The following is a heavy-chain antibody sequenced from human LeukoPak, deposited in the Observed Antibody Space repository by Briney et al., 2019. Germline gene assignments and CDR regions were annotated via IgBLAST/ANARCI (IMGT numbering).Heavy chain of an antibody. CDR3: ARAYDFWSGSSAFGKDP. CDR2: INSDGSST. V-gene: IGHV3-74*01. J-gene: IGHJ5*02. CDR1: GFTFSSYW. D-gene: IGHD3-3*01. Sequence: GGSLRLSCAASGFTFSSYWMHWVRQAPGKGLVWVSRINSDGSSTSYADSVKGRFTISRDNAKNTLYLQMNSLRAEDTAVYYCARAYDFWSGSSAFGKDPWGQGTLVTVSS.